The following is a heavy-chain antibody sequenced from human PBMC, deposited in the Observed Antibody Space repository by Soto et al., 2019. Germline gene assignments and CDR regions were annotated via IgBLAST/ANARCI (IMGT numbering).Heavy chain of an antibody. CDR3: ARRKVGAHGGPYFDY. Sequence: SETLSLTCAVSGYSISSNNWWGWIRQPPGKGLEWIGYIYYTGSTYYNPSLKSRVTMSVDTSKDQFSVKLSFVTALDTAVYYCARRKVGAHGGPYFDYWGQGTLVTVSS. CDR2: IYYTGST. D-gene: IGHD1-26*01. CDR1: GYSISSNNW. J-gene: IGHJ4*02. V-gene: IGHV4-28*01.